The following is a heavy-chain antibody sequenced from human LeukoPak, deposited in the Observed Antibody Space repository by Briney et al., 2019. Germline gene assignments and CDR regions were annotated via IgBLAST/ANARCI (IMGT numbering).Heavy chain of an antibody. CDR1: GFTFSSYG. J-gene: IGHJ4*02. V-gene: IGHV3-30*02. D-gene: IGHD6-6*01. CDR3: AKAPIQYSSLAFFDY. CDR2: IRYDGNNK. Sequence: GGSLRLSCAASGFTFSSYGMHWVRQALGKGLQWVAFIRYDGNNKYYADSVKGRFTISRDNSKNTLYLQMNSPRAEDTAVYYCAKAPIQYSSLAFFDYWGQGTLVTVSS.